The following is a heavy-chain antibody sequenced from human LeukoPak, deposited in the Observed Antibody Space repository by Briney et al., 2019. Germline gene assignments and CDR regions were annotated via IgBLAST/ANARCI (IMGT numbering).Heavy chain of an antibody. Sequence: PGGSLRLSCAASGFTFSSNSMNWVRQAPGKGLEWVSSISSSSSYIYYADSVKGRFTISRDNAKNSLYLQMNSLRAEDTAVYYCARDRPPIRSSTSCSPDYFDYWGQGTLVTVSS. J-gene: IGHJ4*02. CDR3: ARDRPPIRSSTSCSPDYFDY. D-gene: IGHD2-2*01. CDR1: GFTFSSNS. V-gene: IGHV3-21*01. CDR2: ISSSSSYI.